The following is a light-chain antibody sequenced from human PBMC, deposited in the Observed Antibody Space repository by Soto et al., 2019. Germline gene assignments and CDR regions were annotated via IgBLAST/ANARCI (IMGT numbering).Light chain of an antibody. Sequence: DIRMTQSPSSLSASVGDRVTLSCRASQGVGSYLNWYQQKPGKAPKLLISTTSNLESGVPSRFSGSGSGTDFTLTISSLHPEDFATYYCQQNYNTPPGFGQGTRVEV. J-gene: IGKJ1*01. V-gene: IGKV1-39*01. CDR1: QGVGSY. CDR2: TTS. CDR3: QQNYNTPPG.